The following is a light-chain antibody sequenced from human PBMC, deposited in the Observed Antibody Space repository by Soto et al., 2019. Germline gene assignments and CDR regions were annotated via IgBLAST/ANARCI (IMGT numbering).Light chain of an antibody. CDR2: AAS. CDR1: QSISTS. Sequence: DIPMTQSPSSLSASVGDRVTITCRASQSISTSLNWYQQKPGKAPKLLIYAASSLQSGVPSRFSGSGYWTDFTLTISSLQPEDFATYYCQQSYSTPYTFGQGTKLEIK. V-gene: IGKV1-39*01. CDR3: QQSYSTPYT. J-gene: IGKJ2*01.